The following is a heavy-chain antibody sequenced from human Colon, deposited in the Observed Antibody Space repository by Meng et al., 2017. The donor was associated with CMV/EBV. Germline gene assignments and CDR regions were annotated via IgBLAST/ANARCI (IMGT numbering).Heavy chain of an antibody. J-gene: IGHJ4*02. CDR2: INYRGTT. CDR1: GESLRNYY. D-gene: IGHD2-8*01. V-gene: IGHV4-34*01. Sequence: TLSLTCAVYGESLRNYYLSWIRQPPGKGLEWIGEINYRGTTNYNPSLKSRVTISVDTSKNQFSLKLTSVTAADTAVYYCARGLPVFHWGQGTLVTVSS. CDR3: ARGLPVFH.